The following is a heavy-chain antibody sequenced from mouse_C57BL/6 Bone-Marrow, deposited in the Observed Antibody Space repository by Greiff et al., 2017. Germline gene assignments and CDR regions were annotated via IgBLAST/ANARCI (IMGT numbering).Heavy chain of an antibody. CDR2: IDPETGGT. Sequence: QESGAELVRPGASVTLSCKASGYTFTDYEMHWVKQTPVHGLEWIGAIDPETGGTAYNQKFKGKAILTADKSSSTAYMELRSLTSEDSAVYYCTEGYWAWFAYWGQGTLVTVSA. V-gene: IGHV1-15*01. D-gene: IGHD2-3*01. J-gene: IGHJ3*01. CDR1: GYTFTDYE. CDR3: TEGYWAWFAY.